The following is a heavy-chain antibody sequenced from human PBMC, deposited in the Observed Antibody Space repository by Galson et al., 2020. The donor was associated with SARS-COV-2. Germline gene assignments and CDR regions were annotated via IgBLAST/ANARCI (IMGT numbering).Heavy chain of an antibody. CDR2: ISVDGATT. V-gene: IGHV3-11*01. CDR1: GSEPMPRFSFSDCY. J-gene: IGHJ6*02. D-gene: IGHD3-22*01. Sequence: GGSLTLSCAASGSEPMPRFSFSDCYMSWLRQTPGKGLEWVASISVDGATTYYAASVGGRFPISRANAKDSVDLQTRSLRDEDTAVYFCSSGSTYYDASGYYQSSYYGMDVWGQGTTVTVSS. CDR3: SSGSTYYDASGYYQSSYYGMDV.